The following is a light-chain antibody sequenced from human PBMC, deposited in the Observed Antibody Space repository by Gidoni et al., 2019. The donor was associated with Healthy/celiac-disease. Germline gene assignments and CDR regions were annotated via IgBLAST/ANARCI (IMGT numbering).Light chain of an antibody. CDR1: QSISSY. CDR3: QQSYSTPYT. J-gene: IGKJ2*01. CDR2: AAS. Sequence: DIQMTHSPSSLSASVGDRDTITCRASQSISSYLNWYQQKPGKAPKLLINAASSLQSGVPSRFSGSGSGTDFTLTISSLQPEDFATYYCQQSYSTPYTFXQXTKLEIK. V-gene: IGKV1-39*01.